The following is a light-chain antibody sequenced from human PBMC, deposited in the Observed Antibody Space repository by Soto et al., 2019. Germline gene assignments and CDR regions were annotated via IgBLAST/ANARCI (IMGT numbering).Light chain of an antibody. Sequence: SAPTQPASVSGSPGQSITISCTGTSSDIGRYIYVSWYQQHPGKVPKLIIYEVSNRPSGVSSRFSGSKSGNTASLTISGLQAEDEADYYCSSYISSSTLYVFGTGTKVTVL. CDR2: EVS. CDR3: SSYISSSTLYV. J-gene: IGLJ1*01. CDR1: SSDIGRYIY. V-gene: IGLV2-14*01.